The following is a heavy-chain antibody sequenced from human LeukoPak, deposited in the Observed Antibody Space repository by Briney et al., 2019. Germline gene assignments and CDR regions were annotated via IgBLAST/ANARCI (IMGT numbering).Heavy chain of an antibody. CDR3: AKDTGKVVVAYYFDY. J-gene: IGHJ4*02. V-gene: IGHV3-9*01. CDR1: GFTFDDYV. D-gene: IGHD2-15*01. Sequence: GGSLRLSCAASGFTFDDYVMHWVRQAPGKGLEWVSGISWNSGSIGYADSVKGRFTISRDNAKNSLYLQMNSLRAEDTALYYCAKDTGKVVVAYYFDYWGQGTLVTVSS. CDR2: ISWNSGSI.